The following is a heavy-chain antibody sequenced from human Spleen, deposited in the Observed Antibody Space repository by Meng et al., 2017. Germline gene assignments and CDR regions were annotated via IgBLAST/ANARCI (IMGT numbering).Heavy chain of an antibody. CDR3: ARADNPDWLLSSTYFFDF. Sequence: ASVKVSCKASGYTFTDYYLDWVRQAPGQGLEWMGRINPNTGGTDYAQSFQGRVTMTRDTSITTAYMELSRLTSDDTAVYFCARADNPDWLLSSTYFFDFWGQGTLVTVSS. D-gene: IGHD3-9*01. CDR1: GYTFTDYY. CDR2: INPNTGGT. V-gene: IGHV1-2*06. J-gene: IGHJ4*02.